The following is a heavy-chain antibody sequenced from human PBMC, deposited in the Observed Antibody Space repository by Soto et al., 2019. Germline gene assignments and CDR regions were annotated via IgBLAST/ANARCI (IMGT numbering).Heavy chain of an antibody. CDR1: GFNFSAYF. Sequence: GGSLILSCAASGFNFSAYFIHWVRQAPGKGLEWVAVISYDERNKYYADSVKGRFSISRDNSKNTLYLQMNSLRTEDTAVYYCAKGLQGDYYNYYTLDVWGQGTTVTVSS. D-gene: IGHD3-16*01. CDR2: ISYDERNK. J-gene: IGHJ6*02. CDR3: AKGLQGDYYNYYTLDV. V-gene: IGHV3-30*18.